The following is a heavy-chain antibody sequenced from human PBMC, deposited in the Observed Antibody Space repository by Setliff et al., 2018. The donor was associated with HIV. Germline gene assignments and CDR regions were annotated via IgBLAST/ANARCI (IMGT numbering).Heavy chain of an antibody. CDR3: ARAPELYSGSYDAFDI. Sequence: SVKVSCKASGGTFSSYAISWVRQAPGQGLEWMGGIIPIFGTTNYAQKFQGRVTITTDESTTTAYMELSSLRSEDTALYYCARAPELYSGSYDAFDIWGQGTMVTVSS. V-gene: IGHV1-69*05. D-gene: IGHD1-26*01. J-gene: IGHJ3*02. CDR1: GGTFSSYA. CDR2: IIPIFGTT.